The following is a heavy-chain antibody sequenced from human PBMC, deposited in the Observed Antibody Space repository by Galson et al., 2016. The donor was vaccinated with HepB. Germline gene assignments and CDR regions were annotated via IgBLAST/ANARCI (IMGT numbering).Heavy chain of an antibody. J-gene: IGHJ5*01. CDR3: ARDPGRIAAAGHFDS. Sequence: SLRLSCAASGVVFSNYAMTWVRQAPGKGLEWVSGISHGGGRTFYADSVEGRFTISRDNPKNTLYLQMNSLRAEDTAVYYCARDPGRIAAAGHFDSWGQGTLVTVSS. D-gene: IGHD6-13*01. V-gene: IGHV3-23*01. CDR1: GVVFSNYA. CDR2: ISHGGGRT.